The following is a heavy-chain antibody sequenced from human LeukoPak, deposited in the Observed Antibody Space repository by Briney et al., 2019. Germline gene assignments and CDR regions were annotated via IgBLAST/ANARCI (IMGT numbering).Heavy chain of an antibody. J-gene: IGHJ3*02. CDR1: GYSISSGFY. Sequence: SETLSLTCSVSGYSISSGFYWGWIRQPPGKGLEWIGSIFHSGSTYYNPFLKSRVTISVGTSKNHFSLKLSSVTAADTALYYCAGANYYDTIGYSRGAFDIWGQGTMVTVSS. CDR3: AGANYYDTIGYSRGAFDI. V-gene: IGHV4-38-2*02. CDR2: IFHSGST. D-gene: IGHD3-22*01.